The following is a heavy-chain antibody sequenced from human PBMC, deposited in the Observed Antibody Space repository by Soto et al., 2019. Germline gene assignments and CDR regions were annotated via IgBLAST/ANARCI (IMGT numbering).Heavy chain of an antibody. D-gene: IGHD6-19*01. Sequence: EVQLVESGGGLVQPGRSLRLSCVGSGFTFNDYAMHWVRQAPGKGLEWVAGISWFSGSEGYADSVKGRFTISRDESNNSLYPQLDSLTSEDTAVYYCVSASGRQWRILGIFDYWGRGTLVTVSS. CDR1: GFTFNDYA. J-gene: IGHJ4*02. CDR3: VSASGRQWRILGIFDY. V-gene: IGHV3-9*01. CDR2: ISWFSGSE.